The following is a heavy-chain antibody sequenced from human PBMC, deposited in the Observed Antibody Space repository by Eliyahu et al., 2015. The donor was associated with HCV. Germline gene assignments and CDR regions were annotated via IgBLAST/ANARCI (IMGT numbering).Heavy chain of an antibody. CDR3: ARLYGGNSYYLDY. CDR1: GYTFXXYX. V-gene: IGHV1-46*01. D-gene: IGHD4-23*01. Sequence: QVQLVQSGAGVKKPGASVKVSXXXSGYTFXXYXXXWVRQAPGQGLEWMGIINPSGGSTNFAQKFQGRVTMTRDTSTSTVYMGLSSLRSEDTAVYYCARLYGGNSYYLDYWGQGTLVTVSS. CDR2: INPSGGST. J-gene: IGHJ4*02.